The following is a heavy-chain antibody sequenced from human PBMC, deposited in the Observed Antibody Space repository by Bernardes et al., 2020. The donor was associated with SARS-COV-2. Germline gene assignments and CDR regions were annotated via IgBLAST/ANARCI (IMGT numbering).Heavy chain of an antibody. CDR3: TIARYCSSSSCPIDY. CDR1: GHTFTGYF. D-gene: IGHD2-2*01. V-gene: IGHV1-2*02. Sequence: ASVKVSCKTSGHTFTGYFLHWVRQAPGQGLEWMGWINSYGGGTNYAEKFQARVTMTRDTSINTAYMELSSLRSDDTAVYYCTIARYCSSSSCPIDYWAREPWSPSP. CDR2: INSYGGGT. J-gene: IGHJ4*02.